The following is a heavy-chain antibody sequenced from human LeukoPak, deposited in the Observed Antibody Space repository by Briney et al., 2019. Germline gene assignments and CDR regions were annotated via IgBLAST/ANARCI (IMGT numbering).Heavy chain of an antibody. CDR1: GGTFTSYA. Sequence: SVKVSCKASGGTFTSYAISWVRQAPGQGLEWMGGIIPIFGTANYAQKFQGRVTITTDESTSTAYMELSSLRSEDTAVYYCARSRDPYFDWPSGYWGQGTLVTVSS. CDR2: IIPIFGTA. J-gene: IGHJ4*02. V-gene: IGHV1-69*05. CDR3: ARSRDPYFDWPSGY. D-gene: IGHD3-9*01.